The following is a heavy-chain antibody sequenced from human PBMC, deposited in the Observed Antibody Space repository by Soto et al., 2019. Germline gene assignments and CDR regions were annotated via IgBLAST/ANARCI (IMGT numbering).Heavy chain of an antibody. D-gene: IGHD1-26*01. V-gene: IGHV4-4*07. Sequence: XETLSLTCTVSGGSISGYYWSWIRQPAEKGLEWIGRIYPSGSTNYNPSLKSRVTMSVDTSKNQFSLKLNSVTAADMAVYFCARELLGDTTGVYYNYGLDVWGQGTTVTVSS. CDR2: IYPSGST. CDR1: GGSISGYY. J-gene: IGHJ6*02. CDR3: ARELLGDTTGVYYNYGLDV.